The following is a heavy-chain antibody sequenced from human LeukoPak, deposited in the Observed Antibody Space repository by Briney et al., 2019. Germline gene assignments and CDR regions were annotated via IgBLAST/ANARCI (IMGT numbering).Heavy chain of an antibody. D-gene: IGHD6-13*01. Sequence: SETLSLTCTVSGGSIRSYYWSWIRQPPGKGLEWIGYIYYSRSTNYNPSLKSRVTISVDTSKNQFSLKLSSVTAADTAVYYCARRAAAGTSSGWKYYYYMDVWGKGTTVTVSS. J-gene: IGHJ6*03. CDR3: ARRAAAGTSSGWKYYYYMDV. V-gene: IGHV4-59*01. CDR2: IYYSRST. CDR1: GGSIRSYY.